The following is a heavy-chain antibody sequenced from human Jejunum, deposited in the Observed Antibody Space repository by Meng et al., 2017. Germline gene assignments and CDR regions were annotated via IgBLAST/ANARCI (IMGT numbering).Heavy chain of an antibody. CDR1: GFTFDNYA. D-gene: IGHD3-10*01. V-gene: IGHV3-23*01. J-gene: IGHJ4*02. Sequence: GGSLRLSCATSGFTFDNYAMIWVRQAAGKGLEWLSAISGSGDSTYYADSVRGRFTISRDNSKNMVYLQMNSLSADDTAVYYCLYYYPSGSGAYWGQGTLVTVSS. CDR2: ISGSGDST. CDR3: LYYYPSGSGAY.